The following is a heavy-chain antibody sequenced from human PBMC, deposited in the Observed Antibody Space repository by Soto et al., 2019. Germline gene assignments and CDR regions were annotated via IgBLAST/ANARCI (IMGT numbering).Heavy chain of an antibody. CDR1: GDSMSSSNW. V-gene: IGHV4-4*02. J-gene: IGHJ4*02. CDR2: AHHSGRT. CDR3: ARSEATALDY. Sequence: SETLSLTCTVSGDSMSSSNWWNWVRQPPGKGLEWIGEAHHSGRTNYNPSLKSRVTISVDRSQNRFSLKLSSVTAADTAVYYCARSEATALDYWGQGILVTVSS.